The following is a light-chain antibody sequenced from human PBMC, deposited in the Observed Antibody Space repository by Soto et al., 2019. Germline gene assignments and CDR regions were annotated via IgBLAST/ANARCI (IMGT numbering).Light chain of an antibody. J-gene: IGKJ2*01. CDR2: KAS. Sequence: DIQMTQSPSTLSASVGDTVTITCRSSQSISNWLAWYQQKPGQAPKLLIHKASTLESGVPSRFSVSGSGTEFTLTISSLQADDFATFYCQQYERFPYTFGQGTKLEIK. CDR3: QQYERFPYT. V-gene: IGKV1-5*03. CDR1: QSISNW.